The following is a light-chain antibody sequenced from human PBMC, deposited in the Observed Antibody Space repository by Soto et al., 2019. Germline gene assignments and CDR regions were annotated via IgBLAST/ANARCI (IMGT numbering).Light chain of an antibody. V-gene: IGLV2-18*01. Sequence: QSVLTXPPSVSGSPGQSVTISCTGTSTDFVSYNRVSWYQQPPGTAPKLIIYEASNRPSGVPDRFSGSKSGNTASLTISGLQAADEADYYCSLYTSENTYVFGTGTKVTVL. J-gene: IGLJ1*01. CDR1: STDFVSYNR. CDR2: EAS. CDR3: SLYTSENTYV.